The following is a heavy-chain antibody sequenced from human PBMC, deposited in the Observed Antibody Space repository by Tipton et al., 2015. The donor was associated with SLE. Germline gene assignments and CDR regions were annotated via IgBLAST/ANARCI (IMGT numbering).Heavy chain of an antibody. J-gene: IGHJ3*02. D-gene: IGHD3-22*01. CDR3: ARDAPFMIVVEGRAFDI. CDR2: ISSSSSYT. Sequence: SLRLSCAASGFTFSSYSMNWVRQAPGKGLEWVSYISSSSSYTNYADSVKGRFTISRDNAKNSLYLQMNSLRAEDTAVYYCARDAPFMIVVEGRAFDIWGQGTMVTVSS. CDR1: GFTFSSYS. V-gene: IGHV3-21*01.